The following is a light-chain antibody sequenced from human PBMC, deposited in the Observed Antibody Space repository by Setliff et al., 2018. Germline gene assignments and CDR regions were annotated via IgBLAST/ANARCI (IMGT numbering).Light chain of an antibody. CDR1: SSNIGSSY. Sequence: QSVLTQPPSVSAAPRQKVTISCSGSSSNIGSSYVSWYQQVPGTAPKLLIYDNNKRPSGIPDRFSGSKSGASGTLDITGPQTGDEAEYYCATWDFSLRGVVFGGGTK. CDR2: DNN. CDR3: ATWDFSLRGVV. V-gene: IGLV1-51*01. J-gene: IGLJ2*01.